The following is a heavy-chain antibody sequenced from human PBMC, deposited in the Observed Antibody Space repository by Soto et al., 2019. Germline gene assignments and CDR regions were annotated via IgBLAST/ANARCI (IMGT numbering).Heavy chain of an antibody. D-gene: IGHD3-10*01. CDR3: ARAPPAYYNYYGSVDY. CDR2: INHSGST. CDR1: GGSFSGYY. V-gene: IGHV4-34*01. J-gene: IGHJ4*02. Sequence: QVQLQQWGAGLLKPSETLSLTCAVYGGSFSGYYWSWIRQPPGKGLEWIGEINHSGSTNYNPSLKSRVTISVDTSKNQFSLKLSSVTAADTAVYYCARAPPAYYNYYGSVDYWGQGTLVTVSS.